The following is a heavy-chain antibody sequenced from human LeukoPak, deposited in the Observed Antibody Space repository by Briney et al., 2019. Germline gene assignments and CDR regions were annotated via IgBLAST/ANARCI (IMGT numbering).Heavy chain of an antibody. V-gene: IGHV3-21*01. CDR2: ISSSSSYI. CDR1: GFTFSSYS. CDR3: ARDGGWGFRYYYMDV. Sequence: GGSLRLSCAASGFTFSSYSMNWVRQAPGKGLEWVSSISSSSSYIYYADSVKGRVTISRDNSKNTLYLQMNSLRAEDTALYYCARDGGWGFRYYYMDVWGTGTTVTVSS. D-gene: IGHD7-27*01. J-gene: IGHJ6*03.